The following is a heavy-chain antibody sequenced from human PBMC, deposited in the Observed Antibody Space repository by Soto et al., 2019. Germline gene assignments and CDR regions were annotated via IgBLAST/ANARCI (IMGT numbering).Heavy chain of an antibody. D-gene: IGHD3-9*01. Sequence: QITLKESGPTLVKPKQTLTLTCAFSGFSLSTSGVGVGWIRPPPGKALEWLAVIYWDDSKHYSPSLRSRLTITKDTSKNQVVLTMTNMDPMDTGTYYCAHKGPEDWPLDYWGQGTLVTVSS. CDR1: GFSLSTSGVG. CDR3: AHKGPEDWPLDY. CDR2: IYWDDSK. V-gene: IGHV2-5*02. J-gene: IGHJ4*02.